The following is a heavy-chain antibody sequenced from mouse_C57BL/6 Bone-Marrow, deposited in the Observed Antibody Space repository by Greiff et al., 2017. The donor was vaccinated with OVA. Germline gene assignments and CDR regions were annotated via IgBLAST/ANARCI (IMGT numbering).Heavy chain of an antibody. Sequence: EVQLVESGGGLVQPGGSLKLSCAASGFTFSDYYMYWVRQTPEKRLEWVAYISNGGGSTYYPDTVKGRFTISRDNAKNTLYLQMSRLKSEDTAMYYCARRSHYYGSLFDVWGTGTTVTVSS. J-gene: IGHJ1*03. CDR2: ISNGGGST. CDR3: ARRSHYYGSLFDV. V-gene: IGHV5-12*01. CDR1: GFTFSDYY. D-gene: IGHD1-1*01.